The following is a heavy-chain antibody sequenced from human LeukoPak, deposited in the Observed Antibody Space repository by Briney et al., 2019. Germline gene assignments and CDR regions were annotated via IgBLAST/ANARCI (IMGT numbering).Heavy chain of an antibody. Sequence: GGSLRLSCSASGFTFSSYAMHWVRQAPGKGLEYVSAISSNGGSTYYADSVKGRFTISRDNSKNTLYLQMSSLRAEDTAVYYCVKDGSDWGYGYVWGSYRIFFDYWGQGTLVTVSS. V-gene: IGHV3-64D*06. J-gene: IGHJ4*02. CDR3: VKDGSDWGYGYVWGSYRIFFDY. CDR1: GFTFSSYA. D-gene: IGHD3-16*02. CDR2: ISSNGGST.